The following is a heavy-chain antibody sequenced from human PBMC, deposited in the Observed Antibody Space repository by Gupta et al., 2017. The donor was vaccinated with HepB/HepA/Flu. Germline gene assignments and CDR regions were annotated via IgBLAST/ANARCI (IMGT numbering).Heavy chain of an antibody. V-gene: IGHV4-34*01. CDR2: INHSGST. CDR1: GGSFSGYY. D-gene: IGHD3-3*01. CDR3: ARVGLWSGYYTFYYYYGMDV. Sequence: QVQLQQWGTGLLKPSETLSLTCAVYGGSFSGYYWGWIRQHTGKGLEWIGEINHSGSTNYNPSLKSRVTISVDTSKNQFSLKLSSVTAADTAVYYCARVGLWSGYYTFYYYYGMDVWGQGTTVTVSS. J-gene: IGHJ6*02.